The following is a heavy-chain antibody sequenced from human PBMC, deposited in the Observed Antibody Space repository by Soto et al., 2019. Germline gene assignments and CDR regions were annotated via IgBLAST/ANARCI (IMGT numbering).Heavy chain of an antibody. CDR3: ARSGYCSSTSCQYGMDV. Sequence: ASVKVSCKASGYTFTSYGISWVRQAPGQGLEWMGWIIPYNGNTNYAQKLQGRVTMTTDESTSTAYMELSSLRSEDTAVYYCARSGYCSSTSCQYGMDVWGQGTTVTVSS. D-gene: IGHD2-2*01. CDR1: GYTFTSYG. CDR2: IIPYNGNT. V-gene: IGHV1-18*01. J-gene: IGHJ6*02.